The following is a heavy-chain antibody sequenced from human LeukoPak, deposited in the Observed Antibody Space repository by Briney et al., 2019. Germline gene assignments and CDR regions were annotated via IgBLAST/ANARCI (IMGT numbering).Heavy chain of an antibody. V-gene: IGHV1-2*02. CDR1: GYTFTGYY. J-gene: IGHJ6*03. Sequence: ASVKVSCKASGYTFTGYYMHWVRQAPGQGLEWMGWINPNSGGTNYAQKLQGRVTMTTDTSTSTAYMELRSLRSDDTAVYYCARDFSMVHRRYYYMDVWGKGTTVTVSS. D-gene: IGHD3-10*01. CDR2: INPNSGGT. CDR3: ARDFSMVHRRYYYMDV.